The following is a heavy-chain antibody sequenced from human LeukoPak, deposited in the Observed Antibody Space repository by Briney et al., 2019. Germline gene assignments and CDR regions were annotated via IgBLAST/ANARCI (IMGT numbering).Heavy chain of an antibody. CDR3: ARHTTYFDILAGYSPFWYFDL. J-gene: IGHJ2*01. V-gene: IGHV4-59*01. CDR2: ISYSGNT. D-gene: IGHD3-9*01. CDR1: GGSISSYY. Sequence: PSETLSLTCTVSGGSISSYYWSWIRQPPGKGPEWIGYISYSGNTNYNPSLKSRVTISVDTSKNQFSLKLSSVTAADTAVYYCARHTTYFDILAGYSPFWYFDLWGRGTLVTVSS.